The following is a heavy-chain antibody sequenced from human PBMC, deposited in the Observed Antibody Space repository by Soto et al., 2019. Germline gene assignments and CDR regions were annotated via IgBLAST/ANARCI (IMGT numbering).Heavy chain of an antibody. Sequence: GGSLRLSCEASGFTFSSYWMHWVRQAPGKGLVWVSRINSDGSNKYYADSVKGRFTISRDNSKNTLYLQMNSLRAEDTAVYYCAKEWVYDSSGWSFDYWGQGTLVTVSS. CDR2: INSDGSNK. D-gene: IGHD3-22*01. CDR3: AKEWVYDSSGWSFDY. V-gene: IGHV3-74*01. CDR1: GFTFSSYW. J-gene: IGHJ4*02.